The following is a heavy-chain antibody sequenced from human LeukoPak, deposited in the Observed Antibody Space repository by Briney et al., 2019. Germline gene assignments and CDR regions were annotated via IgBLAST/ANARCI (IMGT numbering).Heavy chain of an antibody. Sequence: GGSLRLSCAASGFTFDDYAMHWVRQAPGKGLEWVSAISGSGGSTYYADSVKGRFTISRDNSKNTLYLQMNSLRAEDTAVYYCAKALWYRSGWYGFDYWGQGTLVTVSS. CDR3: AKALWYRSGWYGFDY. D-gene: IGHD6-19*01. V-gene: IGHV3-23*01. CDR1: GFTFDDYA. CDR2: ISGSGGST. J-gene: IGHJ4*02.